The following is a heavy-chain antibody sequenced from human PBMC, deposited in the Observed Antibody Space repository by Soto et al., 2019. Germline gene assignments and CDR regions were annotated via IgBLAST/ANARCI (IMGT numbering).Heavy chain of an antibody. Sequence: PSETLSLTCTVSGGSISSGGYSWSWIRQHPGKGLEWIGYIYYIGSTYYNPSLKSRVTISVDTSKNQFSLRLSSVSAADTAVYYCVRLLCVWGQGTPVTVSS. J-gene: IGHJ4*02. CDR2: IYYIGST. V-gene: IGHV4-31*03. CDR1: GGSISSGGYS. CDR3: VRLLCV.